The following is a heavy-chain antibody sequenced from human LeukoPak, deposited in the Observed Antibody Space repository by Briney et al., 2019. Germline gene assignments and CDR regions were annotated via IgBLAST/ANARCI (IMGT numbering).Heavy chain of an antibody. CDR2: ISSSSSTI. CDR3: ARVLITMVRGVVYYGMDV. D-gene: IGHD3-10*01. Sequence: GGSLRLSCAASGFTFSSYSVNWVRQAPGKGLEWVSYISSSSSTIYYADSVKGRFTISRDNAKNSLYLQMNSLRDEDTAVYYCARVLITMVRGVVYYGMDVWGQGTTVTVSS. J-gene: IGHJ6*02. CDR1: GFTFSSYS. V-gene: IGHV3-48*02.